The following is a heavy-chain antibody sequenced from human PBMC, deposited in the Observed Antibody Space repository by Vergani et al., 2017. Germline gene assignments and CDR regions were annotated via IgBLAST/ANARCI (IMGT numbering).Heavy chain of an antibody. Sequence: QVTLRESGPALVKPTQTLTLTCTFSGFSHSTSGMCVSWIRQPPGKALEWLARIDWDDDKYYSTSLKTRLTISKDTSKNQVVLTMTNMDPVDTATYYCAHSRQLLVAFDIWGQGTMVTVSS. CDR2: IDWDDDK. D-gene: IGHD5-24*01. J-gene: IGHJ3*02. CDR1: GFSHSTSGMC. V-gene: IGHV2-70*15. CDR3: AHSRQLLVAFDI.